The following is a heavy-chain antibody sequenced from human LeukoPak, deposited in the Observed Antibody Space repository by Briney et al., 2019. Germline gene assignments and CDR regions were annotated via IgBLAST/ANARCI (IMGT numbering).Heavy chain of an antibody. Sequence: RESGPALLKPTQTLTLTCTFSGFSLSTSGMCMSWIRQPPGKALEWLARIDWDDDKYYSTSLKTRLTISKDTSKNQVVLTMTNMDPVYTAAYYCARSLSSSRSGLDYWGQGTLVTVSS. CDR2: IDWDDDK. CDR1: GFSLSTSGMC. CDR3: ARSLSSSRSGLDY. J-gene: IGHJ4*02. V-gene: IGHV2-70*11. D-gene: IGHD2-2*01.